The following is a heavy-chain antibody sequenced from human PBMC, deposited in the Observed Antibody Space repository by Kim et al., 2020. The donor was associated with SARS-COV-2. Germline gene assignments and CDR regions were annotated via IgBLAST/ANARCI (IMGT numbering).Heavy chain of an antibody. CDR2: ISAYSGEK. D-gene: IGHD2-2*01. CDR3: GRNGTKIFNGGY. Sequence: ASVKVSCKASGDIFTNYGFIWVRQAPGQGLEWMGWISAYSGEKNYAPRFQGRIVMTTETSTTTVNMELSSLTYDDTAVYFCGRNGTKIFNGGYWGQGTLV. J-gene: IGHJ4*02. CDR1: GDIFTNYG. V-gene: IGHV1-18*01.